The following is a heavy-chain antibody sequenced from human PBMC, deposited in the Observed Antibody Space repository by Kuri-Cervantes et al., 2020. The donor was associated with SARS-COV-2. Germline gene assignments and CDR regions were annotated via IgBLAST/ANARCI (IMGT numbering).Heavy chain of an antibody. CDR3: TTDLKWELLSRLDAFDI. D-gene: IGHD1-26*01. Sequence: GESLKISCAASGFTFSSYAMSWVRQAPGKGLEWVSAISGSGGSTYYADSVKGRFTISRDDSKNTLYLQMNSLKTEDTAVYYCTTDLKWELLSRLDAFDIWGQGTMVTVSS. J-gene: IGHJ3*02. V-gene: IGHV3-23*01. CDR1: GFTFSSYA. CDR2: ISGSGGST.